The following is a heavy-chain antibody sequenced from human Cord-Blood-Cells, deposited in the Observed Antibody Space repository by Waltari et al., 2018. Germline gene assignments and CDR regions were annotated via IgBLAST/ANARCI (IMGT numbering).Heavy chain of an antibody. Sequence: QVQLQESGPGLVKPSETLSLTCTVSAGSVSSGSYYCTWIRQPPGKGLEWIGYIYYSGSTNYNPSLKSLVTISVDTSKNQFSLKLSSVTAADTAVYYCATRGPSSGWYWYFDLWGRGTLVTVSS. CDR3: ATRGPSSGWYWYFDL. CDR1: AGSVSSGSYY. CDR2: IYYSGST. J-gene: IGHJ2*01. V-gene: IGHV4-61*01. D-gene: IGHD6-19*01.